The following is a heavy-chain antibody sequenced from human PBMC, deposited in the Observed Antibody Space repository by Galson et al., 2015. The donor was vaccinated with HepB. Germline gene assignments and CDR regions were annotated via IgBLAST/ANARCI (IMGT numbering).Heavy chain of an antibody. CDR3: ARSLIALIGGAFDI. V-gene: IGHV1-18*01. D-gene: IGHD3-16*01. CDR2: ISAYNGNT. CDR1: GYTFTSYG. Sequence: SVKVSCKASGYTFTSYGISWVRQAPGQGLEWMGWISAYNGNTNYAQKLQGRVTMTTDTSTSTAYMELRSLRSDDAAVYYCARSLIALIGGAFDIWGQGTMVTVSS. J-gene: IGHJ3*02.